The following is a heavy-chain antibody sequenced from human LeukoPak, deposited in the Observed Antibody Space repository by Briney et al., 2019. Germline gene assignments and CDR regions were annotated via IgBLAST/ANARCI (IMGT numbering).Heavy chain of an antibody. D-gene: IGHD6-19*01. V-gene: IGHV3-23*01. CDR2: ISGSGGRT. CDR1: GXTVSTYA. Sequence: GGSLRLSCAASGXTVSTYAMSWVRQAPGKGLEWVSGISGSGGRTYYADSVKGRFTISRDNSKNTLYLQMNRLRAEDTAVYYCAKDQGDYSSGWSIFNYWGQGSLVTVSS. CDR3: AKDQGDYSSGWSIFNY. J-gene: IGHJ4*02.